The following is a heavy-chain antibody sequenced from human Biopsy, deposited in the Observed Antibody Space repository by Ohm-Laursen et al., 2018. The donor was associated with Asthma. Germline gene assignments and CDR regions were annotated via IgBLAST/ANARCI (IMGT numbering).Heavy chain of an antibody. CDR1: GFTFSNAW. Sequence: SLRLSCAASGFTFSNAWMSWVRQAPGKGLEWLGRIKNTNEGGTTDYAAAVKGRLTISRDDSQNTLYLQMSSLTTEDTAVYFCSTNRLWFGQSPYYFDYWGQGSLVTVSS. J-gene: IGHJ4*02. CDR3: STNRLWFGQSPYYFDY. V-gene: IGHV3-15*01. CDR2: IKNTNEGGTT. D-gene: IGHD3-10*01.